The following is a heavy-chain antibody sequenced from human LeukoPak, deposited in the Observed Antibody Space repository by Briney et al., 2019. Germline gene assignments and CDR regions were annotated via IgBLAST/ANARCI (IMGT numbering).Heavy chain of an antibody. CDR1: GGSFSGYY. J-gene: IGHJ4*02. CDR2: INHSGST. CDR3: ARHLRELLAAFPEYYFDY. V-gene: IGHV4-34*01. Sequence: SETLSLTCAVYGGSFSGYYWSWIRQPPGKGLEWIVEINHSGSTNYNPSLKSRVTISVDTSKNQFSLKLSSVTAADTAVYYCARHLRELLAAFPEYYFDYWGQGTLVTVSS. D-gene: IGHD3-10*01.